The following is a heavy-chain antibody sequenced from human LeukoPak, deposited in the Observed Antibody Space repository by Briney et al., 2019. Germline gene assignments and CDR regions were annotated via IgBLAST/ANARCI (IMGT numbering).Heavy chain of an antibody. D-gene: IGHD3-22*01. Sequence: ASVKVSCKASGYTFTGYYMHWVRQAPGQGLEWMGWINPNSGGTNYAQKFQGRVTMTRDTSISTAYMELSRLRSDDTAVYYCAREKIGYYDSSGRGWFDPWGQGTLVTVSS. CDR2: INPNSGGT. J-gene: IGHJ5*02. CDR3: AREKIGYYDSSGRGWFDP. V-gene: IGHV1-2*02. CDR1: GYTFTGYY.